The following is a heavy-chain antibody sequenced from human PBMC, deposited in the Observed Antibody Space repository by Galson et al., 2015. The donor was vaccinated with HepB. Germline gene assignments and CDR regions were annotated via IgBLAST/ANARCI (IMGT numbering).Heavy chain of an antibody. CDR1: GFTFTNYW. V-gene: IGHV3-21*01. CDR2: ISSSSSYM. Sequence: SLRLSCAASGFTFTNYWMHWVRQAPGKGLVWVSSISSSSSYMYYADSMKGRFTISRDNAKNSLYLQMASLRADDTAVYHCAKDKGFTILLNWFDSWGQGTLVTVSS. D-gene: IGHD3-9*01. CDR3: AKDKGFTILLNWFDS. J-gene: IGHJ5*01.